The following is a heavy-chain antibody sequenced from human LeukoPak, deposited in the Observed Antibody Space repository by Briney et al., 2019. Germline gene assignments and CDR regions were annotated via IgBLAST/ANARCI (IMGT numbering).Heavy chain of an antibody. D-gene: IGHD1-26*01. CDR2: IYYSGST. V-gene: IGHV4-59*01. J-gene: IGHJ3*02. CDR3: TRVNPSSDSYYDAFDI. Sequence: KSSETLSLTCTVSGGSISSYYWSWIRQPPGEGLEWNGYIYYSGSTNYNPSLKSRVTISVDTSKNQFSLKLSSVTAADTAVYYCTRVNPSSDSYYDAFDIWGQGTLVTVSS. CDR1: GGSISSYY.